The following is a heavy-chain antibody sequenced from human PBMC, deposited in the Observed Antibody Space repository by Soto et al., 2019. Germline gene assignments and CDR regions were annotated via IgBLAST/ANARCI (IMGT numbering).Heavy chain of an antibody. CDR1: GGSFSGYY. CDR3: ARGGPELATIGSFDY. J-gene: IGHJ4*02. D-gene: IGHD5-12*01. CDR2: INHSGST. Sequence: SETLSLTCDVYGGSFSGYYWSWIRQPPGKGLEWIGEINHSGSTNYNPSLKSRVIMTRDTSTNTVYMELNSLRSEDSAVYYCARGGPELATIGSFDYWGQGTLVTVSS. V-gene: IGHV4-34*01.